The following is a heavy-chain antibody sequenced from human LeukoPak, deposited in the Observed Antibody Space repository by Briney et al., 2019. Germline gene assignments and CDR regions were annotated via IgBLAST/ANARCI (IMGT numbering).Heavy chain of an antibody. CDR1: GFTFSIHT. CDR2: ISTTSSYI. Sequence: PGGSLRLSCAASGFTFSIHTMSWVRQAPGKGLEWVSCISTTSSYIYYADSVKGRFTISRDNAKNSLYLQMNSLRAEDTAVYYCARVVNGYGPVDYWGQGTLLTVSS. CDR3: ARVVNGYGPVDY. J-gene: IGHJ4*02. D-gene: IGHD5-18*01. V-gene: IGHV3-21*01.